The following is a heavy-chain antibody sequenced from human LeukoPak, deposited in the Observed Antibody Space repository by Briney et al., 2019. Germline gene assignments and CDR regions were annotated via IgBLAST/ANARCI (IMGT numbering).Heavy chain of an antibody. V-gene: IGHV3-23*01. J-gene: IGHJ5*02. Sequence: GGSLRLSCAASGCTFSSYAMSWVRQAPRKGLELVSAISGSGGSTYYADSVKGRFTISRDNSKNTLYLQMNSLRAEDTAVYYCAKDRIAAAPSVLDPWGQGTLVSVSS. D-gene: IGHD6-13*01. CDR2: ISGSGGST. CDR3: AKDRIAAAPSVLDP. CDR1: GCTFSSYA.